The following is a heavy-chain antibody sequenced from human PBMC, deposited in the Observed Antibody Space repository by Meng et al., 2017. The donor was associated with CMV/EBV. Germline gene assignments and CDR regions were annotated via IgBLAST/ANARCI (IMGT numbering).Heavy chain of an antibody. V-gene: IGHV3-7*02. CDR2: IKNDGSER. CDR3: RLGHYSQD. J-gene: IGHJ4*02. CDR1: GLTISNYW. Sequence: VYLVEFWGGLVQPWASLGPSCAASGLTISNYWMSWVRQAPGKGLEWVANIKNDGSERYYVDSVKGRFSISRDNADNSLYLQMNNLRAEDTAVYYCRLGHYSQDWGQGTLVTVSS. D-gene: IGHD4-17*01.